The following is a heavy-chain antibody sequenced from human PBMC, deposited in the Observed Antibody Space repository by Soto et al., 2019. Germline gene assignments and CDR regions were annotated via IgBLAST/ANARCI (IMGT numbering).Heavy chain of an antibody. CDR1: GFTFSSYG. D-gene: IGHD3-9*01. Sequence: GSLRLACAASGFTFSSYGMHWVRQAPGKGLEWVAVIWYDGSNKYYADSVKGRFTISRDNSKNTLYLQMNSLRAEDTAVYYCARPLRYFDWPLDYWGQGTLVTVSS. CDR3: ARPLRYFDWPLDY. V-gene: IGHV3-33*01. J-gene: IGHJ4*02. CDR2: IWYDGSNK.